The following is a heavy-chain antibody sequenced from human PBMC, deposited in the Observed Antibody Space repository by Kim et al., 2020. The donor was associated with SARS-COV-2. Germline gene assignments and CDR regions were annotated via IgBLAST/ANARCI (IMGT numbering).Heavy chain of an antibody. J-gene: IGHJ1*01. CDR2: ISYDGSNK. V-gene: IGHV3-33*05. CDR1: GFTFSSYG. CDR3: ARASPDSNGSGSYYSN. D-gene: IGHD3-10*01. Sequence: GGSLRLSCAASGFTFSSYGMHWVRQAPGKGLEWVAVISYDGSNKYYADSVKGRFTISRDNSKNTLYLQMNSLRAEDTAVYYCARASPDSNGSGSYYSNWG.